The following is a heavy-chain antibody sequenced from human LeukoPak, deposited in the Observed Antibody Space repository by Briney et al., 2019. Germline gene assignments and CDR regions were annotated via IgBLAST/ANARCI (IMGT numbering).Heavy chain of an antibody. Sequence: ASVKVSCKASGYTFTSYYMHWVRQAPGQGLEWMGIINPSGGSTSYAQKFQGRVTMTRDMSTSTVYMELSSLRSEDTAVYYCARQVQLERCFDYWGQGTLVTVSS. D-gene: IGHD1-1*01. CDR2: INPSGGST. V-gene: IGHV1-46*01. J-gene: IGHJ4*02. CDR3: ARQVQLERCFDY. CDR1: GYTFTSYY.